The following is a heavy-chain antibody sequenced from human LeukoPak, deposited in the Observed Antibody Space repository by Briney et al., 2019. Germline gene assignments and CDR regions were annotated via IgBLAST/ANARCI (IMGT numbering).Heavy chain of an antibody. CDR1: GGSISSGDYY. Sequence: PSETLSLTCTVSGGSISSGDYYWSWIRQPPGKGLEWIGYIYYSGSTYYNPSLKSRVTISVDTSKNQFSLKLSSVTAADTAVYYYARVVVTHDAFDIWGQGTMVTVSS. J-gene: IGHJ3*02. CDR3: ARVVVTHDAFDI. D-gene: IGHD3-22*01. CDR2: IYYSGST. V-gene: IGHV4-30-4*01.